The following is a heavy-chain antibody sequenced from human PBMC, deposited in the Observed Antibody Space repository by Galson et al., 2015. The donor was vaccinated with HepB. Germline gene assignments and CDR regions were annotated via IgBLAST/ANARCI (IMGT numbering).Heavy chain of an antibody. V-gene: IGHV3-30*18. CDR2: ISYDGSNK. J-gene: IGHJ4*02. CDR1: GFTFSSYG. D-gene: IGHD1-1*01. CDR3: AKVSGPNDYVDYFDY. Sequence: SLRLSCAASGFTFSSYGMHWVRQAPGKGLEWVAVISYDGSNKYYADSVKGRFTISRDNSKNTLYLQMNSLRAEDTAVYYCAKVSGPNDYVDYFDYWGQGTLVTVSS.